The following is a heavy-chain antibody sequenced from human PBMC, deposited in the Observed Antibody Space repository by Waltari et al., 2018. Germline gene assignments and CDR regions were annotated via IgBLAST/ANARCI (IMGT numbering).Heavy chain of an antibody. J-gene: IGHJ4*01. CDR1: GFTFRNYE. D-gene: IGHD1-26*01. Sequence: EVQLVESGGGLVQPGGSLRLLCAASGFTFRNYEMNWVRQAPGKGLDWVSYISSGGSTICYADSVKGRFTISRDNAKNSVYLEMNSLRADDTAIYYCARGEGGANEYWGQGTLVTVSS. CDR2: ISSGGSTI. V-gene: IGHV3-48*03. CDR3: ARGEGGANEY.